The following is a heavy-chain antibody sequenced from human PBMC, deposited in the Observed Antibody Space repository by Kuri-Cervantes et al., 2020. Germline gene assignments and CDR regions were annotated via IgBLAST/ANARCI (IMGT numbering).Heavy chain of an antibody. CDR2: INSDGSST. V-gene: IGHV3-74*01. CDR1: GFTFSSYV. D-gene: IGHD3-10*01. CDR3: ARDSDLDAFDI. Sequence: GESLKISCAAPGFTFSSYVMHWVRQAPGEGLVWVSRINSDGSSTSYADSVKGRFTISRDNAKNTLYLQMNSLRAEDTAVYYCARDSDLDAFDIWGQGTMVTVSS. J-gene: IGHJ3*02.